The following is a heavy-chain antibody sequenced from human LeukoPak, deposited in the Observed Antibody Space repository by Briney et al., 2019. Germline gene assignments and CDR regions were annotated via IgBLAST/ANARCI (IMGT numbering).Heavy chain of an antibody. CDR2: IYSDNT. Sequence: GGCLRLSCTVSGFTVSSNSMSWVRQAPGKGLEWVSFIYSDNTHYSDSVKGRFTISRDNSKNTLYLQMNSLRAEDTAVYYGARNFGGGDSSGPYYWGQGTLVTVSS. J-gene: IGHJ4*02. CDR1: GFTVSSNS. V-gene: IGHV3-53*01. CDR3: ARNFGGGDSSGPYY. D-gene: IGHD3-22*01.